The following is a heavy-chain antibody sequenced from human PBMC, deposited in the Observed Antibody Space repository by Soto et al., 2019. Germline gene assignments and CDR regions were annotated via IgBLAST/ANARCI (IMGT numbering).Heavy chain of an antibody. J-gene: IGHJ5*02. V-gene: IGHV4-39*01. CDR1: GGSILDSTYY. CDR2: IFYSGGT. D-gene: IGHD3-22*01. Sequence: QLLLQESGPGLVKPSETLSLTCTVSGGSILDSTYYWAWIRQSPGKGLEWIGTIFYSGGTFYTPSLKGRVTMSVDTSNTQFSLKLSSVTAADTAVYYCARQASGYYYGWFDPWGQGTLVTVSS. CDR3: ARQASGYYYGWFDP.